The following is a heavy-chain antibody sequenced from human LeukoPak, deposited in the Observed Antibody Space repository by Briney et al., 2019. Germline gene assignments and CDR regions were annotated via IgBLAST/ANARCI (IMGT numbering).Heavy chain of an antibody. D-gene: IGHD2-15*01. V-gene: IGHV3-53*01. J-gene: IGHJ4*02. CDR1: EFTVSNNY. CDR2: IYSGGSI. CDR3: AAVAPGVY. Sequence: GGSLRLSCAASEFTVSNNYMSWVRQAPGKGLEWVSVIYSGGSIYYADSVKGRFTISRDNSENTLYLQMNSLRAEDTAVYYCAAVAPGVYWGQGTLVTVSS.